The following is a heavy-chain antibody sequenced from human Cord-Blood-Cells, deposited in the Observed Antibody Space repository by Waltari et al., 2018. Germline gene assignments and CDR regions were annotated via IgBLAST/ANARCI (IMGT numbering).Heavy chain of an antibody. Sequence: QLQLQESGPGLVKPSETLSLPCPVSGGSISSSSYSWGGIRQPPGKGLEWIGSIYYSGSTYYNPSLKSRVTISVDTSKNQFSLKLSSVTAADTAVYYCARLVAVAGLGPLDAFDIWGQGTMVTISS. J-gene: IGHJ3*02. CDR1: GGSISSSSYS. CDR2: IYYSGST. V-gene: IGHV4-39*01. D-gene: IGHD6-19*01. CDR3: ARLVAVAGLGPLDAFDI.